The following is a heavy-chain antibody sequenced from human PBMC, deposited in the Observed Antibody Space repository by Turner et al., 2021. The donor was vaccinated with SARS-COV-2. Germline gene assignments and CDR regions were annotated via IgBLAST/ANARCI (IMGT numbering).Heavy chain of an antibody. CDR3: AKSGGMYCSGGNCYSSYFDY. D-gene: IGHD2-15*01. CDR2: ISYDGSNK. V-gene: IGHV3-30*18. CDR1: GFPFSNYG. J-gene: IGHJ4*02. Sequence: QVPLVESGGGVVQPGRSLSLSCAASGFPFSNYGVPWVRQAPGKGLEWVAVISYDGSNKYYADTGKGRFTISRDNSKNTLYLQMNSLRAEDTAVYYCAKSGGMYCSGGNCYSSYFDYWGQGTLVTVSS.